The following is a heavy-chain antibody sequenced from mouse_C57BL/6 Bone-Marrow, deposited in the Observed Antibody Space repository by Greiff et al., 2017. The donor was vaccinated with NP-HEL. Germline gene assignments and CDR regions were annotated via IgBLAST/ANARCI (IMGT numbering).Heavy chain of an antibody. CDR2: IHPISGST. CDR3: AADYSDC. Sequence: QVQLQQPGAELVTPGASVQLSCKASGYTFTSYWMHWVKQRPGQGLAWIGLIHPISGSTNYNEKFKSKATLTVDKSSSTAYVQLSSLTSEDSAVYYCAADYSDCWGRGTTLTVSA. J-gene: IGHJ2*01. CDR1: GYTFTSYW. V-gene: IGHV1-64*01.